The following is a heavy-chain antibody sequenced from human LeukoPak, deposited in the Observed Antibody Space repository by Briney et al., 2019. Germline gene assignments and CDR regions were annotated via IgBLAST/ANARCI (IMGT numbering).Heavy chain of an antibody. D-gene: IGHD3-10*01. Sequence: ASVKVSCKSSGYTFTGYYMHWVRQAPGQGLEWMGWINPNSGGTNYAQKSQGRVTMTRDTSISTAYMGLSRLRSDDTAVYYCAREKYYGSGAPGYWGQGTLVTVSS. CDR1: GYTFTGYY. CDR3: AREKYYGSGAPGY. V-gene: IGHV1-2*02. J-gene: IGHJ4*02. CDR2: INPNSGGT.